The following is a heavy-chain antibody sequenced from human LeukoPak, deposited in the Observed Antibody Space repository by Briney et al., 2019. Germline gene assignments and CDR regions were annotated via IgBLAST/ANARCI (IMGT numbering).Heavy chain of an antibody. CDR3: ARVPHSATFDY. Sequence: SETLSLTCAVSGGSISSSNWWSWVRQPPGKGLEWIGEIYHSGSTNYNPSLKSRVTISVDTSKNQFSLKLSSVTAADTAVYYCARVPHSATFDYWGQGTLVTVSS. CDR1: GGSISSSNW. D-gene: IGHD1-26*01. CDR2: IYHSGST. J-gene: IGHJ4*02. V-gene: IGHV4-4*02.